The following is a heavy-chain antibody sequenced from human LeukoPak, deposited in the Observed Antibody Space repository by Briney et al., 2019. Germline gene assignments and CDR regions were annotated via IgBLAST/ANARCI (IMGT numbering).Heavy chain of an antibody. CDR3: AGGYIYGSTYYYMDV. Sequence: SETLSLTCTVSGGSISSYYWGWIRQPPGKGLEWIGYIYYRGSTNYNPSLKSRVTISGDTSKNQFSLKLSSVTAADTAVYYCAGGYIYGSTYYYMDVWGKGTTVTISS. V-gene: IGHV4-59*01. J-gene: IGHJ6*03. D-gene: IGHD5-18*01. CDR2: IYYRGST. CDR1: GGSISSYY.